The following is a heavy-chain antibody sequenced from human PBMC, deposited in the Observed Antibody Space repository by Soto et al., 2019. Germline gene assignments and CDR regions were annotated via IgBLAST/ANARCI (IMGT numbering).Heavy chain of an antibody. CDR1: GFTFSSYA. D-gene: IGHD4-17*01. V-gene: IGHV3-23*01. CDR2: ISGSGGST. J-gene: IGHJ6*02. CDR3: AKTTVTTLSNYYYYGMDV. Sequence: GGSLRLSCAASGFTFSSYAMSWVRQAPGKGLEWVSAISGSGGSTYYADSVKGRFTISRDNSKNTLYLQMNSLRAEDTAVYYCAKTTVTTLSNYYYYGMDVWGRGTTVTVSS.